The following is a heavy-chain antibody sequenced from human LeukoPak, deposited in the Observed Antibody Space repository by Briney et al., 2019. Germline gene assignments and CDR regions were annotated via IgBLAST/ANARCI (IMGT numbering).Heavy chain of an antibody. Sequence: GGSLRLSCTASGFTFRNAWMTWFRQSPGKGLEWVGRIKSDTDGGTTDYAAPVKGRFIISRDDSKNTLYLQMNSLRAEDTAVYYCARRAGAYSHPYDYWGQGTLVTVSS. CDR1: GFTFRNAW. CDR2: IKSDTDGGTT. CDR3: ARRAGAYSHPYDY. J-gene: IGHJ4*02. D-gene: IGHD4/OR15-4a*01. V-gene: IGHV3-15*01.